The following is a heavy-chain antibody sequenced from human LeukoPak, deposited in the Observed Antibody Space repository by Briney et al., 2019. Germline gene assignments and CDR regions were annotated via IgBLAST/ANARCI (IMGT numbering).Heavy chain of an antibody. Sequence: GGSLRLSCAASGFTFSTYTMNWVRQAPGKGLEWVLAISGSGGSTYYADSVKGRFTISSDNFKHTPHLQMNSLRAEDTAVYYCAKVRRIAVADRFDPWGQGTLVTVSS. CDR3: AKVRRIAVADRFDP. CDR1: GFTFSTYT. J-gene: IGHJ5*02. D-gene: IGHD6-19*01. V-gene: IGHV3-23*01. CDR2: ISGSGGST.